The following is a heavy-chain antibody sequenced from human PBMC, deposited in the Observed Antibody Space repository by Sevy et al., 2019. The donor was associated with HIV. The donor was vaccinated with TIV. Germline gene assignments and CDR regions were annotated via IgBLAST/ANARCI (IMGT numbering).Heavy chain of an antibody. D-gene: IGHD3-3*01. CDR3: AVGPY. CDR2: ISPDGGIR. V-gene: IGHV3-7*01. CDR1: GFTFSTQW. Sequence: GGSLRLSCAVSGFTFSTQWMSWVRQAPGKGPEWVANISPDGGIRDYVDSVKGRFTISRDNPENSLYLEMNSVTAEDTAPYYCAVGPYWGQGTVVTVSS. J-gene: IGHJ4*02.